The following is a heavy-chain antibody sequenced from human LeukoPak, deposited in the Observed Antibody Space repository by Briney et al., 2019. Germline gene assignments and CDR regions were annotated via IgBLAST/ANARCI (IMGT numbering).Heavy chain of an antibody. J-gene: IGHJ4*02. CDR3: ARGSSRFDC. V-gene: IGHV4-30-2*01. CDR1: GGSISSGGYS. CDR2: IYHSGST. D-gene: IGHD6-13*01. Sequence: PSETLSLTCAVSGGSISSGGYSWSWIRQPPGKGLEWIGYIYHSGSTYYNPSLKSRVTISVDRSKNQFSLKVTSVTAADTAVYYCARGSSRFDCWGQGTLVTVSS.